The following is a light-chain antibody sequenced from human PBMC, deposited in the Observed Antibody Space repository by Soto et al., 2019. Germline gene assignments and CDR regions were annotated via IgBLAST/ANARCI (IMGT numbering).Light chain of an antibody. J-gene: IGLJ2*01. Sequence: QSVLTQPPSASGSPGQSVTISCTGTSSDIGAYIHVSWYQQHPGKPPKLVIYEFSKRPSGVPDRFSGSKSGNTASLTVSGLQAEDEANYYCSSYAGSNNHVIFGGGTKLTVL. CDR2: EFS. V-gene: IGLV2-8*01. CDR1: SSDIGAYIH. CDR3: SSYAGSNNHVI.